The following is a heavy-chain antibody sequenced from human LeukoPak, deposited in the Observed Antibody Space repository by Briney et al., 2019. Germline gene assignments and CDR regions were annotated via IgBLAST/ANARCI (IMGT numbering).Heavy chain of an antibody. CDR1: GYTFTSYG. CDR2: ISAYNGNT. Sequence: ASVKVSFKASGYTFTSYGISWVRQVPGQGLEWMGWISAYNGNTNYAQKLQGRVTMTTDSSTSTAYMELRSLRSDDTAVYYCARLRRNWEPNFDYWGQGTLVTVSS. V-gene: IGHV1-18*01. CDR3: ARLRRNWEPNFDY. D-gene: IGHD1-26*01. J-gene: IGHJ4*02.